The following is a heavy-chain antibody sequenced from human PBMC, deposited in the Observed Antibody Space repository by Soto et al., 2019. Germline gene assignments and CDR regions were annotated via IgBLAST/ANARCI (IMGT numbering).Heavy chain of an antibody. CDR2: TSSSSSTI. D-gene: IGHD6-13*01. J-gene: IGHJ3*02. CDR1: GFTFSSYS. CDR3: ARDNPYKQLGYDAFDI. Sequence: GGSLRLSCAASGFTFSSYSMNWVRQAPGKGLEWVSYTSSSSSTIYYADSVKGRFTISRDNAKNSLYLQMNSLRDEDTAVYYCARDNPYKQLGYDAFDIWGQGTMVTVSS. V-gene: IGHV3-48*02.